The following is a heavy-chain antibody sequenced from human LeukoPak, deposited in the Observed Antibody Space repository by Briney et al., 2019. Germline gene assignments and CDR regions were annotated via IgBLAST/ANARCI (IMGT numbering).Heavy chain of an antibody. CDR3: AREVIAAASYGMDV. V-gene: IGHV3-21*01. J-gene: IGHJ6*02. D-gene: IGHD6-13*01. CDR1: GFTFSTYS. CDR2: IASSSNI. Sequence: GGSLRLSCAASGFTFSTYSMNWVRQAPGKGLEWVSSIASSSNIYYADSVKGRFTISRDNAKNSLYLQMNSLRDEDTAVYYCAREVIAAASYGMDVWGQGTTVTVSS.